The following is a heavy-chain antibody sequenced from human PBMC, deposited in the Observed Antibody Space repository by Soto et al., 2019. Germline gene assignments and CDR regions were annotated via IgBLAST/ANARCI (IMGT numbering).Heavy chain of an antibody. CDR2: IVVGSGNT. J-gene: IGHJ6*02. CDR1: GFTFTSSA. V-gene: IGHV1-58*01. D-gene: IGHD1-1*01. Sequence: SVKVSCKASGFTFTSSAVQWVRQARGQRLEWIGWIVVGSGNTNYAQKFQERVTITRDMSTSTAYMELSSLRSEDTAVYYCAADVTGSAYYYYGMDVGGQGTTVTVSS. CDR3: AADVTGSAYYYYGMDV.